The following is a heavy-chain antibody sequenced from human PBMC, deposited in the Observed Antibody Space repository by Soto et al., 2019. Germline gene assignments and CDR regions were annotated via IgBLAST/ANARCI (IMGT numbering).Heavy chain of an antibody. V-gene: IGHV4-30-2*01. CDR3: ASGYVVAGAY. CDR1: GGSISSGGYS. Sequence: QLQLQESGSGLVKPSQTLSLTCAVSGGSISSGGYSWSWIRQPPGKGLEWIGYIYHSGSTYYNPCLRRRVTISVDRSKNQFSLKLRSVTAADTAVYSCASGYVVAGAYWGQGTLVTVSS. D-gene: IGHD2-15*01. J-gene: IGHJ4*02. CDR2: IYHSGST.